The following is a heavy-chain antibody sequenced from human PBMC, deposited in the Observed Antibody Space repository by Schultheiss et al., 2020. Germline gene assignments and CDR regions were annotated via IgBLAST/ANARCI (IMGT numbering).Heavy chain of an antibody. D-gene: IGHD5-18*01. CDR1: GFIFDDYA. Sequence: GGSLRLSCTASGFIFDDYAMHWVRQVPGKGLEWVSGISWNSGGIGYADSVKGRFTISRDNAKNSLYLEMNSLRVEDTALYYCAKDTGYSYGYYSDYWGQGTLVTVSS. CDR2: ISWNSGGI. J-gene: IGHJ4*02. CDR3: AKDTGYSYGYYSDY. V-gene: IGHV3-9*01.